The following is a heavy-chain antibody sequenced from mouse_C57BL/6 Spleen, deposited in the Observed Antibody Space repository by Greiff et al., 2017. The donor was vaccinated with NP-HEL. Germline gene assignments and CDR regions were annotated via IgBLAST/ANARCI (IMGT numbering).Heavy chain of an antibody. CDR1: GYTFTSYW. Sequence: QVQLQQPGAELVKPGASVKLSCKASGYTFTSYWMQWVKQRPGQGLEWIGEIDPSDSYTNYNQKFKGKATLTVDTSSSTAYMQLSSLTSEDSAVYYCARRRNYGSSDYFDYWGQGTTLTVSS. J-gene: IGHJ2*01. V-gene: IGHV1-50*01. CDR3: ARRRNYGSSDYFDY. D-gene: IGHD1-1*01. CDR2: IDPSDSYT.